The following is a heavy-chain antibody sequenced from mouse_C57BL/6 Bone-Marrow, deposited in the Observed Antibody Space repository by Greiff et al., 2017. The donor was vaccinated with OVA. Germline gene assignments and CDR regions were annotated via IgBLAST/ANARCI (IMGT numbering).Heavy chain of an antibody. D-gene: IGHD1-1*01. J-gene: IGHJ2*01. V-gene: IGHV1-15*01. CDR2: IDPETGGT. Sequence: QVQLKESGAELVRPGASVTLSCKASGYTFTDYEMHWVKQTPVHGLEWIGAIDPETGGTAYNQKFKGKAILTADKSSSTAYMELRSLTSEDSAVYYGTEGVTTVVPFDYWGQGTTLTVSS. CDR1: GYTFTDYE. CDR3: TEGVTTVVPFDY.